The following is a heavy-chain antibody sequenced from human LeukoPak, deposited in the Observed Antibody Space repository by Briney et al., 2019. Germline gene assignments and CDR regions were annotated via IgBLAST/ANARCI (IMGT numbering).Heavy chain of an antibody. D-gene: IGHD5-18*01. CDR2: IYHNGST. V-gene: IGHV4-38-2*01. J-gene: IGHJ4*02. Sequence: SETLSLTCAVYGGSFSGYYWGWIRQPPGKGLEWIGSIYHNGSTSYNPSLKSRVTISVDTSKNQFSLQLSSVTATDTAVYYCARVGAWIQLGYFDYWGQGTLVTVSS. CDR3: ARVGAWIQLGYFDY. CDR1: GGSFSGYY.